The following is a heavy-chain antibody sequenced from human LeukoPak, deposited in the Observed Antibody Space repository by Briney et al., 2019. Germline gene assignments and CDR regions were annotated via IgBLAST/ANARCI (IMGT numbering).Heavy chain of an antibody. D-gene: IGHD3-10*01. CDR2: ISSSGRTI. CDR3: ARYGSGSYYLGVDYYYYYYYMDV. CDR1: GFTFSSYE. J-gene: IGHJ6*03. V-gene: IGHV3-48*03. Sequence: PGGSLRLSCAASGFTFSSYEMNWVRQAPGKGLEWVSYISSSGRTIYYADSVKGRFTISRDNAKNSLYLQMNSLRAEDTAVYYCARYGSGSYYLGVDYYYYYYYMDVWGKGTTVTISS.